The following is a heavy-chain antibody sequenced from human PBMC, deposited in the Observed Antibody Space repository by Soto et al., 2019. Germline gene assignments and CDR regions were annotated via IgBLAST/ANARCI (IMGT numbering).Heavy chain of an antibody. CDR1: GGSISSSSYY. CDR2: IYYSGST. CDR3: ARLHITVTYFEY. D-gene: IGHD4-4*01. Sequence: SETLSLTCTVSGGSISSSSYYWGWIRQPPGKGLEWIGSIYYSGSTYYNPSLKSRVTISVDTSKNQFSLKLSSVTAADTAVYYCARLHITVTYFEYWGQGTLVTVSS. V-gene: IGHV4-39*01. J-gene: IGHJ4*02.